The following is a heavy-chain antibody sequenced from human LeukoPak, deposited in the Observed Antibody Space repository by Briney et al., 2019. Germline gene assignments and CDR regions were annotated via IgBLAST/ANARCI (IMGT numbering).Heavy chain of an antibody. D-gene: IGHD3-10*01. CDR1: GFTSSTYW. J-gene: IGHJ4*02. CDR3: TRARGAGPGAHFDY. Sequence: GGSLRLSCAASGFTSSTYWMSWVRQAPGKGLEWVANIRQDGSKIYYVDSVKGRFTISRDNAKNSLYLQMNNLRAEDTAVYYCTRARGAGPGAHFDYWGQGTLVTVSS. CDR2: IRQDGSKI. V-gene: IGHV3-7*01.